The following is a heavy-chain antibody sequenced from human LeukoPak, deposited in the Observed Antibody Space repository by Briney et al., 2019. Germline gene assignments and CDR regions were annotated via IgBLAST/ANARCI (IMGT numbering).Heavy chain of an antibody. CDR1: GFSFSN. CDR3: ARDPYSGTYGNTYYYYMDV. Sequence: PGGSLRLSCEASGFSFSNMDWVRQTPGKGLEWISSITTSSTYTFYADSVKGRFTISRDNARNSLYLQMNSLRVEDTAVYYCARDPYSGTYGNTYYYYMDVWGKGTTVTISS. D-gene: IGHD1-26*01. V-gene: IGHV3-21*01. CDR2: ITTSSTYT. J-gene: IGHJ6*03.